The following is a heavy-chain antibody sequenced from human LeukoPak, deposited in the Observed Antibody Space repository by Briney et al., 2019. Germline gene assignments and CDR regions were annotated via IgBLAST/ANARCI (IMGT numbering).Heavy chain of an antibody. D-gene: IGHD6-19*01. CDR2: ISYDGSNK. CDR3: ARDGGSAWFLDY. J-gene: IGHJ4*02. V-gene: IGHV3-30*04. CDR1: GCTFSSYA. Sequence: GGSLRLSCAASGCTFSSYAMHWVREAPGKGLEWVAVISYDGSNKYYADSVKGRFTISRDNSKNTLYLQMNSLRAEDTAVYYCARDGGSAWFLDYWGQGTLVTVSS.